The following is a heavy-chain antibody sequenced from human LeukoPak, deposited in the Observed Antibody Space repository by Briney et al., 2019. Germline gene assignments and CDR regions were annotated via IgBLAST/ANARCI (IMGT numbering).Heavy chain of an antibody. Sequence: GASVKVSCKASGGTFSSYAISWVRQAPGQGLEWMGGIIPIFGTANYAQKFQGRVTITADESTSTAYMELSSLRSEDTAVYYCASGTRAFNYYYGMDVWGQGTTVTVSS. D-gene: IGHD2-8*01. CDR3: ASGTRAFNYYYGMDV. J-gene: IGHJ6*02. CDR1: GGTFSSYA. V-gene: IGHV1-69*13. CDR2: IIPIFGTA.